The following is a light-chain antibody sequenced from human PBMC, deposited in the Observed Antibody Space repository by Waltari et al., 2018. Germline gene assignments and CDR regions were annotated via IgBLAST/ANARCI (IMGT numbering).Light chain of an antibody. CDR2: GAS. J-gene: IGKJ1*01. CDR3: QQCRT. Sequence: EIVLTQSPGTLSLSPGERATLSCRASQSVSSSYLAWYQQKPGQAPRLRIYGASRRATGIPDRFRGSGSGTDFTLTISRLEPEDFAVYYCQQCRTFGQGTKVEIK. V-gene: IGKV3-20*01. CDR1: QSVSSSY.